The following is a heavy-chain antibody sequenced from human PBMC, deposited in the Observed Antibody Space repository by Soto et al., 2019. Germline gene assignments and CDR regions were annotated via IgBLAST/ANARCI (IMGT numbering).Heavy chain of an antibody. J-gene: IGHJ6*02. D-gene: IGHD3-10*01. Sequence: GGSLRLSCAASGFTFSSYGMHWVRQAPGKGLEWVAVISYDGSNKYYADSVKGGFTISRDNSKNTRYLQMNSLRAEDTAVYYCAKDQDGSGSYSQTGNYYGMDVWGQGTTVTVSS. CDR3: AKDQDGSGSYSQTGNYYGMDV. V-gene: IGHV3-30*18. CDR2: ISYDGSNK. CDR1: GFTFSSYG.